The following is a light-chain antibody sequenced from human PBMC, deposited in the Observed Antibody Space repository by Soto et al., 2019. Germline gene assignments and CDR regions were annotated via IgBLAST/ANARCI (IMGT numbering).Light chain of an antibody. CDR2: RND. V-gene: IGLV1-44*01. CDR1: SSNIGSNT. CDR3: AAWDGSLNGWV. Sequence: QSVLTQPPSASGTPGQRVTISCSGSSSNIGSNTVNWYQQLPGTAPKLLTYRNDQRPSGVPDRFSGSKSGTSASLAISGLQSEDEADYYCAAWDGSLNGWVFGGGTKVTVL. J-gene: IGLJ3*02.